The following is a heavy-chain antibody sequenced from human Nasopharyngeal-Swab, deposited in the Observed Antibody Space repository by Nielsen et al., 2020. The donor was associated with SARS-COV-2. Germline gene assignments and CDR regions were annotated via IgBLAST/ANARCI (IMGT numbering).Heavy chain of an antibody. D-gene: IGHD2-15*01. Sequence: SETLSLTCSVSGELVSSGSFYWSWIRQSPGKGLEWIGSIYYSGNTYYNPSLEGRVTVSVDTSKNQFSLNLRSVTAADTAVYYCARHGGWEVTYYFDHWGQGTLVPSPQ. CDR1: GELVSSGSFY. J-gene: IGHJ4*02. V-gene: IGHV4-39*01. CDR3: ARHGGWEVTYYFDH. CDR2: IYYSGNT.